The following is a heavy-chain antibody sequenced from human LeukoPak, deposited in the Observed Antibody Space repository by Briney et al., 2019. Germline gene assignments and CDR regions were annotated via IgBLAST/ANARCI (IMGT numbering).Heavy chain of an antibody. D-gene: IGHD6-19*01. V-gene: IGHV3-7*01. J-gene: IGHJ4*02. CDR1: GFTFNSYW. Sequence: PGGSLRLSCATSGFTFNSYWMSWVRQAPGKGLEWVASIKPDGGERYYVASVTGRFTISRDNAKNSLYLQMYSLRADDTAVYYCASHSSGWFGWGQGTLVTVSS. CDR2: IKPDGGER. CDR3: ASHSSGWFG.